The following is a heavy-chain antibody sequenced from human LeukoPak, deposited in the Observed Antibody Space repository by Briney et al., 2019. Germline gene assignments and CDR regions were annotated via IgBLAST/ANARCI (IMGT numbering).Heavy chain of an antibody. Sequence: AGGSLRLSCTASGFTFDDYAMHWVRQAPGKGLEWVSSISSSSSYIYYADSLKGRFTISRDNSKNTLYLQMNSLRAEDTAVYYCAKARRVLPAPMETRFVPVDYWGQGALVTVSS. CDR1: GFTFDDYA. D-gene: IGHD2-2*01. CDR3: AKARRVLPAPMETRFVPVDY. CDR2: ISSSSSYI. J-gene: IGHJ4*02. V-gene: IGHV3-21*04.